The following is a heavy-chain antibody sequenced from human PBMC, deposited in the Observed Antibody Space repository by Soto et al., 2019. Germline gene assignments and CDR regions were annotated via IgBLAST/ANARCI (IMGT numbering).Heavy chain of an antibody. D-gene: IGHD1-1*01. J-gene: IGHJ6*03. CDR2: TYYRSRWYN. V-gene: IGHV6-1*01. CDR3: AGTTSHHWLYMDV. CDR1: GDSVSSNSAA. Sequence: QVQLQQSGPGLVKPSQTLSVTCAISGDSVSSNSAAWNWIRLSPSIGLEWLARTYYRSRWYNDYAVSVRRRITVNADTYKYQFSLQLTSVTPEDTAIYYCAGTTSHHWLYMDVWGRGTTVTVSS.